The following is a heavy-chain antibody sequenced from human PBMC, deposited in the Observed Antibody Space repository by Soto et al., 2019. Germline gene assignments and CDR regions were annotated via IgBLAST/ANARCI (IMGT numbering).Heavy chain of an antibody. Sequence: GESLKISCEASGYSFTTYWISWVRQMPGKGLEWMGAIDPRDSYTKYSPSFQGHVTISVDKSISTAYLQWNSLKASDTAIYYCAREKSDLELFNWLDPWGQGTLVTVSS. V-gene: IGHV5-10-1*01. CDR3: AREKSDLELFNWLDP. CDR1: GYSFTTYW. D-gene: IGHD1-7*01. J-gene: IGHJ5*02. CDR2: IDPRDSYT.